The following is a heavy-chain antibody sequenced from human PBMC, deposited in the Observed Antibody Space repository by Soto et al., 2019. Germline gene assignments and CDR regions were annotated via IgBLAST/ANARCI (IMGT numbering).Heavy chain of an antibody. V-gene: IGHV4-59*01. CDR1: GGSISSYY. D-gene: IGHD7-27*01. J-gene: IGHJ5*02. Sequence: QVQLQESGPGLVKPSETLSLTCTVSGGSISSYYWSWIRQPPGKGLEWIGYIYYSGSTNYNPSLTSRVTISVDTSKNQFSLKLSSVTAADTAVYYCARDLPPGWFDPWGQGTLVTVSS. CDR2: IYYSGST. CDR3: ARDLPPGWFDP.